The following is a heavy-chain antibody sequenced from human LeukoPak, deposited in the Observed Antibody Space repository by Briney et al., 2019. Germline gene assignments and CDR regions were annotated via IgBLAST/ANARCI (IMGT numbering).Heavy chain of an antibody. CDR1: GXSISSCY. V-gene: IGHV4-59*01. D-gene: IGHD3-22*01. CDR2: IYYSGST. J-gene: IGHJ4*02. CDR3: AREGGYYDSSGFAD. Sequence: KPSETLSLTCTVSGXSISSCYWSWIRQPPGKGLEWIGYIYYSGSTNYNPSLKSRVTISVDTSKNQFSLKLSSVTAADTAVYYCAREGGYYDSSGFADWGQGTLVTVSS.